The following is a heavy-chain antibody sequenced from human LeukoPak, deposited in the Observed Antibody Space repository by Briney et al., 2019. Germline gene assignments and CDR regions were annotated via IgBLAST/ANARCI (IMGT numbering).Heavy chain of an antibody. D-gene: IGHD5-18*01. CDR1: GYTFTSYG. J-gene: IGHJ4*02. CDR3: ARDRGYSYGGYFDY. Sequence: ASVKVSFKASGYTFTSYGISWVRQAPGQGLEWMGLISAYNGNTNYAQKLQGRVTMTTDTSTSTAYMELRSLRSDDTAVYYCARDRGYSYGGYFDYWGQGTLVTVSS. CDR2: ISAYNGNT. V-gene: IGHV1-18*01.